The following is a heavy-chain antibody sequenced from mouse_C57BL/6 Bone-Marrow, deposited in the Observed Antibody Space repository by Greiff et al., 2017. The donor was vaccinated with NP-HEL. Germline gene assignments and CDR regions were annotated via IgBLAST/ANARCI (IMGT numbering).Heavy chain of an antibody. CDR3: ASQVSDV. CDR2: ISSGGSYT. CDR1: GFTFSSYG. V-gene: IGHV5-6*02. Sequence: EVMLVESGGDLVKPGGSLKLSCAASGFTFSSYGMSWVRQTPDKRLEWVATISSGGSYTYYPDSVKGRFTISRDNAKNTLYLQMSSLKSEDTAMYYCASQVSDVWGTGTTVTVAS. D-gene: IGHD2-10*02. J-gene: IGHJ1*03.